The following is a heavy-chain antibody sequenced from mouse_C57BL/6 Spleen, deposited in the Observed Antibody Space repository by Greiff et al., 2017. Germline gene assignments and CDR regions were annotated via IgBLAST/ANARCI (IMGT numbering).Heavy chain of an antibody. V-gene: IGHV5-12*01. CDR3: AREGRGMDY. J-gene: IGHJ4*01. CDR2: ISNGGGST. Sequence: EVKLVESGGGLVQPGGSLKLSCAASGFTFSDYYMYWVRQTPEKRLEWVAYISNGGGSTYYPDTVKGRFTISRDNAKNTLYLQRSRLKSEDTAMYYCAREGRGMDYWGQGTSVTVSS. CDR1: GFTFSDYY.